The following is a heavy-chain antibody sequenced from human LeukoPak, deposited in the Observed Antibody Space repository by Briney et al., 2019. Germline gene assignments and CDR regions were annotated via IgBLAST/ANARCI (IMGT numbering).Heavy chain of an antibody. CDR3: ARGGSSGRYDSLGYYYMDV. D-gene: IGHD6-19*01. V-gene: IGHV4-59*08. CDR2: IYYSGST. J-gene: IGHJ6*03. CDR1: GGSISSYY. Sequence: PSETLSLTCTVSGGSISSYYWSWIRQPPGKGLEWIGYIYYSGSTNYNPSLKSRVTISVDTSKNQFSLNLSSVTAAGTAVYYCARGGSSGRYDSLGYYYMDVWGKGTTVTVSS.